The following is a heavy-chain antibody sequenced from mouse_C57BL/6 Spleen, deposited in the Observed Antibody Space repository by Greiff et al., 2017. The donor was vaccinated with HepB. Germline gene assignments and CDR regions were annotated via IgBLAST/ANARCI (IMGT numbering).Heavy chain of an antibody. CDR2: INPGSGGT. Sequence: QVQLQQSGAELVRPGTSVKVSCKASGYAFTNYLIEWVKQRPGQGLEWIGVINPGSGGTNYNEKFKGKATLTADKSSSTAYMQLSSLTSEDSAVYLCARDGWDEGDAMDYWGQGTSVTVSS. D-gene: IGHD4-1*01. CDR1: GYAFTNYL. V-gene: IGHV1-54*01. CDR3: ARDGWDEGDAMDY. J-gene: IGHJ4*01.